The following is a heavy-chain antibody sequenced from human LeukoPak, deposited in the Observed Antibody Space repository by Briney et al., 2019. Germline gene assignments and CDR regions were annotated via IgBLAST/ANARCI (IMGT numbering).Heavy chain of an antibody. CDR1: GGSISSYY. V-gene: IGHV4-59*08. Sequence: SETLSLTCTVSGGSISSYYWSWIRQPPVKGLERIGDIYYSGSTNYNPSLKSRVTISVDTSKSQFSLKLSSVTAADTAVYYCARAYTAMGDYYFDYWGQGTLVTVSS. CDR3: ARAYTAMGDYYFDY. D-gene: IGHD5-18*01. CDR2: IYYSGST. J-gene: IGHJ4*02.